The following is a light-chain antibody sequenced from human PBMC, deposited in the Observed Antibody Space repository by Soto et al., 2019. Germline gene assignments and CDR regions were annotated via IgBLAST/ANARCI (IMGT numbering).Light chain of an antibody. Sequence: DIVMTQSPDSLAVSLGARATINCKSRQSVLSSSDSKNYLAWYQQKPGQPPKLLIYWASTRESGVPDRFSGSGSGTDFTLTISSLQAEDVATYYCQQYYSSPITFGQGTRLEIK. CDR3: QQYYSSPIT. CDR2: WAS. J-gene: IGKJ5*01. V-gene: IGKV4-1*01. CDR1: QSVLSSSDSKNY.